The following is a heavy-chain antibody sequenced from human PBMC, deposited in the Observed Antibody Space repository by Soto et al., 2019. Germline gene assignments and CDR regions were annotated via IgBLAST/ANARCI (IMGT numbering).Heavy chain of an antibody. V-gene: IGHV1-46*01. CDR2: VDPSGGSP. CDR1: GNTFTMYF. J-gene: IGHJ4*02. D-gene: IGHD4-17*01. Sequence: EASVKVSCKASGNTFTMYFIHWVRQAPGQGLEWMGIVDPSGGSPRYTQKYQGRVSMTRDTSSSTVYMELSSLRSEDTAVYYCARVNDSDDSAFDYWGQGTLVTVSS. CDR3: ARVNDSDDSAFDY.